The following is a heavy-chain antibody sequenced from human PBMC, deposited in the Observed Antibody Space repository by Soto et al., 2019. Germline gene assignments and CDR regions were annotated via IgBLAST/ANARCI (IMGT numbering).Heavy chain of an antibody. Sequence: QVQLVESGGGVVQPGRSLRLSCAASGFTFGTYGMHWVRQAPGKGLEWVAVIWYDGSNKYYADSVRGRYTISRDNSKNTLYLPSNRLGAEDTAVYYCARDDLASGGNRDYWGRGTLVTVSS. J-gene: IGHJ4*02. V-gene: IGHV3-33*01. CDR3: ARDDLASGGNRDY. CDR1: GFTFGTYG. CDR2: IWYDGSNK. D-gene: IGHD2-15*01.